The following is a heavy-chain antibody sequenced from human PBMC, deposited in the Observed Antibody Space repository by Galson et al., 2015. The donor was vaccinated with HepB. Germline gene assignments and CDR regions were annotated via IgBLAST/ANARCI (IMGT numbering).Heavy chain of an antibody. D-gene: IGHD3-10*01. CDR2: FDPDDGEI. J-gene: IGHJ6*04. Sequence: SVKVSCKVSGDILSELSMHWVRQAPGKGLEWMGGFDPDDGEITYAQKFQGRVTITEDTSTDTAYMELRSLRSDDTAMYYCAAGVKIGFSGVGVWGKGTTVTVSS. V-gene: IGHV1-24*01. CDR1: GDILSELS. CDR3: AAGVKIGFSGVGV.